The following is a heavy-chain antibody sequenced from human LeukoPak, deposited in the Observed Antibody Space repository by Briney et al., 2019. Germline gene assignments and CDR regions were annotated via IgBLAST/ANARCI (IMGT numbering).Heavy chain of an antibody. CDR2: IYNGGTT. CDR1: DGSISGDNYY. D-gene: IGHD2-21*01. V-gene: IGHV4-31*03. CDR3: ARGARFFAYYDY. Sequence: SQTLSLTCTVSDGSISGDNYYWSWIRQLPGKGLEWSGYIYNGGTTYYNPSLKSRVIISVDTSKNQFSLKLKSVTAADTAMYYCARGARFFAYYDYWGQGTLVTVSS. J-gene: IGHJ4*02.